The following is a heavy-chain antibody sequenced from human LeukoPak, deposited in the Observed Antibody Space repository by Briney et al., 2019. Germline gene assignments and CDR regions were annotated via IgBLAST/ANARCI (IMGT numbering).Heavy chain of an antibody. CDR2: IWYDGRNK. V-gene: IGHV3-33*01. CDR1: GFTFSSYG. J-gene: IGHJ6*02. D-gene: IGHD2-21*02. Sequence: GGSLRLSCAASGFTFSSYGMHWVRQAPGKGLEWVAVIWYDGRNKYYADSVKGRFTISRDNSKNTLYLQMNSLRAEDTAVYYCARDPEAYCGGDCYSYYDYGMDVWGQGTTVTVSS. CDR3: ARDPEAYCGGDCYSYYDYGMDV.